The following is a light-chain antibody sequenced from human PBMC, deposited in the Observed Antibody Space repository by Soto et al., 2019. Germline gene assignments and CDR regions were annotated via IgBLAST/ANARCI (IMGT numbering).Light chain of an antibody. V-gene: IGKV3-15*01. CDR1: QSVSSN. Sequence: ETVMTQSPATLFVSPGEKATLPCRASQSVSSNLAWYQQKPGQAPRLLMYGASTRATGIPARFTGSGSGTEFTLSISSLQYEDFAVYYCQQHNNWPPTFGQGTKVDIK. CDR2: GAS. CDR3: QQHNNWPPT. J-gene: IGKJ1*01.